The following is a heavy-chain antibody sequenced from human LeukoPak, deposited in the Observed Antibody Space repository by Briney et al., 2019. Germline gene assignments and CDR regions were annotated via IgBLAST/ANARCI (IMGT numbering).Heavy chain of an antibody. D-gene: IGHD6-19*01. J-gene: IGHJ5*02. CDR2: IHSGESP. CDR3: ARGGGVRTGSGWRPGNWFDP. V-gene: IGHV4-38-2*02. CDR1: GYSICRGYF. Sequence: SETLSLTCTVSGYSICRGYFWGWIRQPPGKGLEWIAIIHSGESPYYSPSLESRVTMAIDTSKNQLSLKLNSVTAADTAVYYCARGGGVRTGSGWRPGNWFDPWGQGTLVIVSS.